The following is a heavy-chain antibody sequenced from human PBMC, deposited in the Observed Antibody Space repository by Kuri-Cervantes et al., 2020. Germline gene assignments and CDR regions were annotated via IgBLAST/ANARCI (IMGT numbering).Heavy chain of an antibody. CDR1: GFTFSSYA. CDR2: ISYDGSNK. Sequence: GESLKISCAASGFTFSSYAMHWVRQAPGKGLEWVAVISYDGSNKYYADSVKGRFTISRDNAKNSLYLQMNSLRAEDTALYYCAKDVVYYGSGSESAFDIWGQGTMVTVSS. V-gene: IGHV3-30-3*01. D-gene: IGHD3-10*01. CDR3: AKDVVYYGSGSESAFDI. J-gene: IGHJ3*02.